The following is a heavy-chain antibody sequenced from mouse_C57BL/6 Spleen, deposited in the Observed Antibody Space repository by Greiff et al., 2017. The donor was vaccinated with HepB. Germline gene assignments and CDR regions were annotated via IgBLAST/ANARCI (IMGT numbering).Heavy chain of an antibody. J-gene: IGHJ3*01. Sequence: EVQLQRSGPELVKPGASVKISCKASGYSFTGYYMNWVKQSPEKSLEWIGEINPSTGGTTYNQKFKAKATLTVDKSSSTAYMQLKSLTSEDSAVYYCARGGYDYEDWFAYWGQGTLVTVSA. D-gene: IGHD2-4*01. CDR1: GYSFTGYY. CDR3: ARGGYDYEDWFAY. CDR2: INPSTGGT. V-gene: IGHV1-42*01.